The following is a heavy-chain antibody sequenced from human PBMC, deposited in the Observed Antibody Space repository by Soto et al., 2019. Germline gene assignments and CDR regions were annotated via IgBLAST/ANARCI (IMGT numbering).Heavy chain of an antibody. CDR2: ISSSSSYI. CDR3: ARDQRTAYYYGSGSYYNNWFDP. CDR1: GFTFSSYS. J-gene: IGHJ5*02. V-gene: IGHV3-21*01. D-gene: IGHD3-10*01. Sequence: GGSLRLSCAASGFTFSSYSMNWVRQAPGKGLEWVSSISSSSSYIYYADSVKGRFTISRDNAKNSLYLQMNSLRAEDTAVYYCARDQRTAYYYGSGSYYNNWFDPWGQGTLVTVSS.